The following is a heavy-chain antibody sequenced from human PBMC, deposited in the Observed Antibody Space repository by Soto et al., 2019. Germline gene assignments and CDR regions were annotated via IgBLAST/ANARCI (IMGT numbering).Heavy chain of an antibody. Sequence: PSETLSLTCTVSGGSISSYYWSWIRQPPGKGLEWIGYIYYSGSTNYKPSLKSRVTISVDTSKNQFSLKLSSVTAADTAVYYCARGYGDWYYYGMDVWGKGTTFTASS. D-gene: IGHD4-17*01. CDR2: IYYSGST. CDR3: ARGYGDWYYYGMDV. J-gene: IGHJ6*04. CDR1: GGSISSYY. V-gene: IGHV4-59*01.